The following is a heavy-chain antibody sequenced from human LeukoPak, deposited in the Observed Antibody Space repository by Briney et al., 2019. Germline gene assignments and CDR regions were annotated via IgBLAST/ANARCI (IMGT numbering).Heavy chain of an antibody. Sequence: SVKVSCKASGYTFTSYSITWVRQAPGQGLEWMGGIIPIFGTANYAQKFQGRATITADESTSTAYMELSSLRSEDTAVYYCASKKYYYGSGSYFVWGQGTLVTVSS. D-gene: IGHD3-10*01. J-gene: IGHJ4*02. V-gene: IGHV1-69*13. CDR1: GYTFTSYS. CDR2: IIPIFGTA. CDR3: ASKKYYYGSGSYFV.